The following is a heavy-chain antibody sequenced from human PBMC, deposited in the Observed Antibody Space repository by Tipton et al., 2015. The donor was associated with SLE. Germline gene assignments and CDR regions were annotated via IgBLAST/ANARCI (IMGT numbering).Heavy chain of an antibody. CDR2: IYHSGST. CDR3: ARSTLCGGNSGWFFER. J-gene: IGHJ2*01. CDR1: GGSISSSNW. V-gene: IGHV4-4*02. Sequence: SLRLSCAVSGGSISSSNWWSWVRQPPGKGLEWIGEIYHSGSTNYNPSLKSRVTMSVDTSKNQFSLKLSSVTAADTAVYYCARSTLCGGNSGWFFERWGRCSLITVSS. D-gene: IGHD4-23*01.